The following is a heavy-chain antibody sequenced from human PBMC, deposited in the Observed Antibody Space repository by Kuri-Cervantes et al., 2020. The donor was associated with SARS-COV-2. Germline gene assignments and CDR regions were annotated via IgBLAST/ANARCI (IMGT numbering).Heavy chain of an antibody. V-gene: IGHV3-23*01. CDR2: IGASGDST. D-gene: IGHD1-26*01. Sequence: GESLKISWVASGFTFSSYAMSWVRQAPGKGLEWVSSIGASGDSTYYADFVKGRFTITRDNLKNTEYLQMNSLRGEDTTVYYCAKGEWEHGWGGWQYYGMDDWGQGTTITVSS. J-gene: IGHJ6*02. CDR3: AKGEWEHGWGGWQYYGMDD. CDR1: GFTFSSYA.